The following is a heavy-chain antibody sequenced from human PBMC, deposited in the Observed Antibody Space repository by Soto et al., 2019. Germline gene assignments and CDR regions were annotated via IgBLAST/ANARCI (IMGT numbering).Heavy chain of an antibody. J-gene: IGHJ6*02. CDR1: GFTFSSYW. CDR3: ARYSSGWSHYYYYGMDV. D-gene: IGHD6-19*01. Sequence: PGGSLRLSCAASGFTFSSYWMSWVRQAPGKGLEWVANIKQDGSEKYYVDSVKGRFTISRDNAKNSLYLQMNSLRAEDTAVYYCARYSSGWSHYYYYGMDVWGQGTTVTVSS. V-gene: IGHV3-7*01. CDR2: IKQDGSEK.